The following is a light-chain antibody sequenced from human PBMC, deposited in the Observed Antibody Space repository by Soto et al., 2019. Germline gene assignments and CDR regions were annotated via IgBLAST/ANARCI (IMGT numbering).Light chain of an antibody. CDR1: YIGSKS. V-gene: IGLV3-21*01. J-gene: IGLJ3*02. Sequence: SYELTQPPSVSVALGNTASVACGGSYIGSKSVHWYQKKSGQAPVLVMYYDSDRPSGIPERFSGSNSGNTATLTISRVEAGDEADYYCQVWDISSGHVVFGGGTKLTVL. CDR2: YDS. CDR3: QVWDISSGHVV.